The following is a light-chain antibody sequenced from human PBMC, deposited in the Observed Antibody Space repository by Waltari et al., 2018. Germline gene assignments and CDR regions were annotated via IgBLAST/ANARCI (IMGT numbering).Light chain of an antibody. CDR3: QQFNTLYS. J-gene: IGKJ2*01. V-gene: IGKV3-15*01. CDR1: RAIGNN. CDR2: DAS. Sequence: EIVMTQSPATLSVSPGGGATLPCRASRAIGNNVAWYQPKPGQPLRLLIFDASTRATGIPARFSGSWSGTEFTLTISSLQSEDSAVYFCQQFNTLYSFGQGTKLEIK.